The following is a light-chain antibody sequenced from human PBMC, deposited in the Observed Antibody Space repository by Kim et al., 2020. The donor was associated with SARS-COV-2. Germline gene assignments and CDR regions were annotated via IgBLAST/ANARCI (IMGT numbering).Light chain of an antibody. V-gene: IGLV3-1*01. CDR2: QDT. CDR1: KLGVTY. CDR3: QALASTPGAV. J-gene: IGLJ2*01. Sequence: SYELTQPPSVSVSPGQTASITCSGDKLGVTYACWYQQKPGQSPVLVIYQDTKRPSGIPERFSGSNSGNTATLTISGTQAMAYADSYFQALASTPGAVFG.